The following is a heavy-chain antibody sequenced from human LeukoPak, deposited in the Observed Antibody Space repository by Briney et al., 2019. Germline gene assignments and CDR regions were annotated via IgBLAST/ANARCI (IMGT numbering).Heavy chain of an antibody. Sequence: SETLSLTCTVSGGSISSYYWSWIRQPPGKGLEWIGYIYYSGSTNYNPSLKSRVTISVDTSKNQFSLKLSSVTAAETAVYYCARQAGRYCSSTSCYTGGPWGQGTLVTVSS. V-gene: IGHV4-59*01. J-gene: IGHJ5*02. CDR2: IYYSGST. CDR3: ARQAGRYCSSTSCYTGGP. CDR1: GGSISSYY. D-gene: IGHD2-2*02.